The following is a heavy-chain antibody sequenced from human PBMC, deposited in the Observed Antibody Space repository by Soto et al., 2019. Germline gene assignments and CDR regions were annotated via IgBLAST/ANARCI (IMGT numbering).Heavy chain of an antibody. CDR3: ARRDWNGIDP. Sequence: QLQLQESGPGLVKPSETLSLTCTVSGGSISRSSYFWGWIRQPPGKGLEWIGNIYYSGSTYYNPSLKSRVTISVDTSKNQFSLKLSSVTAADTAVYYSARRDWNGIDPWGQGTLVTVSS. CDR1: GGSISRSSYF. D-gene: IGHD1-1*01. V-gene: IGHV4-39*01. CDR2: IYYSGST. J-gene: IGHJ5*02.